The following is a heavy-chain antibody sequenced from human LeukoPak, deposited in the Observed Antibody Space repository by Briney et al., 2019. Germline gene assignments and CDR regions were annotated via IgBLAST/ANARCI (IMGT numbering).Heavy chain of an antibody. CDR3: ARVRVPQAILEWLLFRPYYYYYMDV. D-gene: IGHD3-3*02. CDR2: ISSYNGNT. CDR1: RCTFTSYG. Sequence: GSGVPVTRMASRCTFTSYGISWVRPAPGKGLEWMGWISSYNGNTNYAQKLQGRGTMTTDTSTSTAYMELRSLRSEDTAVYYCARVRVPQAILEWLLFRPYYYYYMDVWGKGTTVTVPS. V-gene: IGHV1-18*01. J-gene: IGHJ6*03.